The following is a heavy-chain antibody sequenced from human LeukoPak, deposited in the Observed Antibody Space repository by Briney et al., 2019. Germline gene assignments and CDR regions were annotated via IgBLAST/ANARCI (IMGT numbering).Heavy chain of an antibody. CDR3: ARLGPASSGWPESFDY. V-gene: IGHV3-7*03. Sequence: ETLSLTCTVSGGSISSYYWSWVRQAPGKGLEWVANIKRDGSEKYYVDSVKGRFTISRDNAKNSLDLQMNSLRVEDTAVYYCARLGPASSGWPESFDYWGQGTLVTVSS. CDR2: IKRDGSEK. CDR1: GGSISSYY. D-gene: IGHD6-19*01. J-gene: IGHJ4*02.